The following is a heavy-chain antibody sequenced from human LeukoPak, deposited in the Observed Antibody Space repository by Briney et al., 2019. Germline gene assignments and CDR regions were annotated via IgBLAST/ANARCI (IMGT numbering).Heavy chain of an antibody. V-gene: IGHV3-23*01. CDR2: ISVSGVNT. Sequence: GASLRLSCVASGFTFSNYGMSWVRQAPGKGLEWVSRISVSGVNTNYADSVRGRFTISRDKSKNTPYLQMNSLRAEDTAVYYCAKGGYDYAQYVDYWGQGTLVTVSS. J-gene: IGHJ4*02. CDR3: AKGGYDYAQYVDY. CDR1: GFTFSNYG. D-gene: IGHD4-17*01.